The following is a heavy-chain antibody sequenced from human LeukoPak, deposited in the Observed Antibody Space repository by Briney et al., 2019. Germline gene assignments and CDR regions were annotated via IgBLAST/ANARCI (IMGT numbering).Heavy chain of an antibody. D-gene: IGHD6-13*01. CDR1: RFTFSSYW. CDR2: IKQDGSEK. CDR3: AKDGGSWPEYFQH. Sequence: SGGSLRLSCAASRFTFSSYWMSWVRQAPGKGLEGVANIKQDGSEKNYVDSVKGRFTISRDNAQNSLYLQMNSLRAEDTAVYYCAKDGGSWPEYFQHWGQGTLVTVSS. J-gene: IGHJ1*01. V-gene: IGHV3-7*01.